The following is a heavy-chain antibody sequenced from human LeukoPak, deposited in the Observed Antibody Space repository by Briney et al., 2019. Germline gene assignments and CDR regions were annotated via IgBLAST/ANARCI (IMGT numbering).Heavy chain of an antibody. CDR3: ARARWSSTGWFLGY. CDR1: GFTFSRYW. Sequence: PGGSLRLSCAASGFTFSRYWMHWVRQAPGKGLVWVSRVNPQGSGTSYTDSVKGRFTISRDNAKDALHLRMDNLRVEDTAVYYCARARWSSTGWFLGYWGQGTLVTVSS. V-gene: IGHV3-74*01. CDR2: VNPQGSGT. J-gene: IGHJ4*02. D-gene: IGHD6-19*01.